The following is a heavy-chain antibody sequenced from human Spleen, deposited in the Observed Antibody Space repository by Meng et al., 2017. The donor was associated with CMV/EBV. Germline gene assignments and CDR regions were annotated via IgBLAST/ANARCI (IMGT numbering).Heavy chain of an antibody. CDR2: INPSGGST. D-gene: IGHD3-10*01. V-gene: IGHV1-46*01. J-gene: IGHJ5*02. CDR1: GYTFTSYY. Sequence: ASVKVSCKASGYTFTSYYMHWVRQAPGQGLEWMGIINPSGGSTSYAQKFQGRVTMTRDTSKNQFSLRLNSVTAADTALYHCARLSMVRGEWGWFDPWGQGTLVTVSS. CDR3: ARLSMVRGEWGWFDP.